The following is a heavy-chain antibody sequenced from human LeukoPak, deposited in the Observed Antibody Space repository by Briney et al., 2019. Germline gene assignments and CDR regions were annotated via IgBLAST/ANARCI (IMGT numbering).Heavy chain of an antibody. D-gene: IGHD3-3*01. CDR1: GYTFTSYA. V-gene: IGHV1-3*03. Sequence: ASVKASCKASGYTFTSYAMHWVRQAPGQRLEWMGWINAGNGNTKYSQEFQGRVTITRDTSASTAYMELSSLRSEDMAVYYCARSSEVDFGVVELDYWGQGTLVTVSS. CDR3: ARSSEVDFGVVELDY. J-gene: IGHJ4*02. CDR2: INAGNGNT.